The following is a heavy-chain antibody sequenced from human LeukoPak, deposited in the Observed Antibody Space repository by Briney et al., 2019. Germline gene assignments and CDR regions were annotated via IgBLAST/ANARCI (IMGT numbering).Heavy chain of an antibody. CDR1: DGSIATSTYY. CDR2: IYYSGIT. D-gene: IGHD1-26*01. Sequence: SETLSLTCTVSDGSIATSTYYWDWIRQPPGRGLEWIGNIYYSGITYYNPSLKSRVTISVDTSKNHFSLKLTSVTAADTAVYYCGRHQGGSSKTNYWGQGTLVTASS. CDR3: GRHQGGSSKTNY. J-gene: IGHJ4*02. V-gene: IGHV4-39*01.